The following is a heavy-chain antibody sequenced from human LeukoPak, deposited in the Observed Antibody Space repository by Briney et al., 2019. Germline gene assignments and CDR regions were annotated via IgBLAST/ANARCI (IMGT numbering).Heavy chain of an antibody. J-gene: IGHJ4*02. Sequence: GESLKISCKGSGYIFTTYWIGWVRQMPGKGLEWMGIIYPGDSGTRYSPSFQGQVTISVDKSISTAYLQWSSLKASDTAMYYCARSYFSGTYPYDYWGQGTLVTVSS. CDR1: GYIFTTYW. CDR2: IYPGDSGT. CDR3: ARSYFSGTYPYDY. D-gene: IGHD1-26*01. V-gene: IGHV5-51*01.